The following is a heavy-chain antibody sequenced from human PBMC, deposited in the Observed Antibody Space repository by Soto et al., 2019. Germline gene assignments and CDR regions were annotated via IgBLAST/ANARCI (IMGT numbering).Heavy chain of an antibody. Sequence: KTSETLSLTCTVSGGSISSGDYYWSWIRQPPGKGLEWIGYIYYSGSTYYSPSLKSRVTISVDTSKNQFSLKLSSVTAADTAVYYCARVRYGGSYSGDDAFDIWGQGTMVTVSS. J-gene: IGHJ3*02. CDR2: IYYSGST. D-gene: IGHD1-26*01. V-gene: IGHV4-30-4*01. CDR1: GGSISSGDYY. CDR3: ARVRYGGSYSGDDAFDI.